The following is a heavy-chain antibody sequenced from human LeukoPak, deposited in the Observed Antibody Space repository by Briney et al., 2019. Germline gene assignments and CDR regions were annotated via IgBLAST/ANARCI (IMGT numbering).Heavy chain of an antibody. Sequence: SETLSLTCTVSGGSITSNTNYWDWLRQPPGRGLEWIGSIYYSGSTYYSPSLKSRVTMSVDTSKNQFSLKLTSVNAADTAVYYCARRAVVPAAKSVFDYWGQGTLVTVSS. D-gene: IGHD2-2*01. CDR2: IYYSGST. J-gene: IGHJ4*02. CDR1: GGSITSNTNY. CDR3: ARRAVVPAAKSVFDY. V-gene: IGHV4-39*01.